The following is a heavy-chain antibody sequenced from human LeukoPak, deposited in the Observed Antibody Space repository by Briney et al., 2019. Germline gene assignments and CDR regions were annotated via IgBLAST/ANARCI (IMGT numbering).Heavy chain of an antibody. CDR2: ISWNSGSI. D-gene: IGHD2-15*01. Sequence: PGGSLRLSCAASGFTFDDYAMHWVRQAPGKGLEWVSGISWNSGSIGYADSVKGRFTISRDNAKNSLYLQMNSLRAEDTALYYCAKAFGRLTYYYYGMDVWGQGTTVTVSS. CDR1: GFTFDDYA. J-gene: IGHJ6*02. V-gene: IGHV3-9*01. CDR3: AKAFGRLTYYYYGMDV.